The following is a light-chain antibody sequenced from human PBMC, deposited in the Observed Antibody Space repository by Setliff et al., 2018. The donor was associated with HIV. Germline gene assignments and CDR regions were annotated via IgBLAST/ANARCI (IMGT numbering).Light chain of an antibody. Sequence: QSALTQPASVSGSPGQSITISCTGTRSDVGAYNYVSWYQQHPGKAPKLMIYEVSNRPSGVSNRFSGSKSGNTASLTISGLQAEDEADYYCCSYASTRSYVFGTGTKVTV. CDR2: EVS. V-gene: IGLV2-14*01. CDR3: CSYASTRSYV. J-gene: IGLJ1*01. CDR1: RSDVGAYNY.